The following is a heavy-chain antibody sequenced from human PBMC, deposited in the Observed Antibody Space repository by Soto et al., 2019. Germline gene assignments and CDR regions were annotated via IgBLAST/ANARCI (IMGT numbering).Heavy chain of an antibody. D-gene: IGHD3-22*01. J-gene: IGHJ4*02. CDR1: GYTFTSYA. CDR2: INAGNGNT. V-gene: IGHV1-3*01. CDR3: ARGPDYYDSSGYYLEFFDY. Sequence: GASVKVSCKASGYTFTSYALHWVRQAPGQRLEWMGWINAGNGNTKYSQKFQDRVTITRDTAASTAYMELSSLRSEDTAVYYCARGPDYYDSSGYYLEFFDYWGQGTLVTVSS.